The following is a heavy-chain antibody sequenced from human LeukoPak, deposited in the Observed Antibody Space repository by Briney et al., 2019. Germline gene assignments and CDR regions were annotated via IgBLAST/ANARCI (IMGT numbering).Heavy chain of an antibody. CDR1: GFTFSSYA. CDR2: ISGSGGST. D-gene: IGHD1-14*01. V-gene: IGHV3-23*01. J-gene: IGHJ6*03. Sequence: GGSLRLSCAASGFTFSSYAMSWVRQAPGKGLEWVSAISGSGGSTYYADSVKGRFTISRDNSKNTLYLQMNSLRAEDTAVYYCAREVSYNYYYYMDVWGKGTTVTVSS. CDR3: AREVSYNYYYYMDV.